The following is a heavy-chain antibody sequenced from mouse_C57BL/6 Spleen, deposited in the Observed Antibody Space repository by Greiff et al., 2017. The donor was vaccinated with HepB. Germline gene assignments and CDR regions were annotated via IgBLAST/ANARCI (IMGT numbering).Heavy chain of an antibody. CDR2: ISYDGSN. CDR3: AREGIFDY. V-gene: IGHV3-6*01. CDR1: GYSITSGYY. J-gene: IGHJ2*01. Sequence: EVQRVESGPGLVKPSQSLSLTCSVTGYSITSGYYWNWIRQFPGNKLEWMGYISYDGSNNYNPSLKNRISITRDTSKNQFFLKLNSVTTEDTATYYCAREGIFDYWGQGTTLTVSS.